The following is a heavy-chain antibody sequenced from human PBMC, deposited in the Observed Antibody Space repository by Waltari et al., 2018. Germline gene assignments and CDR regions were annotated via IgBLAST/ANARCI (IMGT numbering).Heavy chain of an antibody. V-gene: IGHV3-48*04. CDR2: MSSSSSAI. Sequence: EVQLVESGGGLEQPGGSLRLSCAASGFIFSSYSINWVRQAPGKGLEWVSYMSSSSSAIYYADSVKGRFTISRDNAKNSLYLQMNSLRAEDTAVYYCTRSLTSGRGAFDIWGQGTKVTVSS. J-gene: IGHJ3*02. CDR1: GFIFSSYS. CDR3: TRSLTSGRGAFDI. D-gene: IGHD2-15*01.